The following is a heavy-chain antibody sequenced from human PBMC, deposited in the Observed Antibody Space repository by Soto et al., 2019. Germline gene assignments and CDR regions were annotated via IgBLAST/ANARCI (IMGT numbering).Heavy chain of an antibody. J-gene: IGHJ6*02. D-gene: IGHD6-13*01. CDR2: IIPIFGTA. CDR3: ARDRPPPIAAAGTATGDYGMDV. V-gene: IGHV1-69*06. CDR1: GGTFSSYA. Sequence: ASVKVSCKASGGTFSSYAISWVRQAPGQGLEWMGGIIPIFGTANYAQKFQGRVTITADKSTSTAYMELSSLRSEDTAVYYCARDRPPPIAAAGTATGDYGMDVWGQGTTVTVSS.